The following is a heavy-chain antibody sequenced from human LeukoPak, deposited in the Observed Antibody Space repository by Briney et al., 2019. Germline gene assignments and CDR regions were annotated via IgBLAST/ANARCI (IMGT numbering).Heavy chain of an antibody. CDR2: INPNSGGT. J-gene: IGHJ4*02. CDR1: GYTFTNYC. D-gene: IGHD3-22*01. CDR3: ARDHYDSSGYDFFDY. Sequence: ASVKVSCKASGYTFTNYCISWVRQAPGQGLEWMGWINPNSGGTNYAQKFQGRVTMTRDTSISTAYMELSRLRSDDTAVYYCARDHYDSSGYDFFDYWGQGTLVTVSS. V-gene: IGHV1-2*02.